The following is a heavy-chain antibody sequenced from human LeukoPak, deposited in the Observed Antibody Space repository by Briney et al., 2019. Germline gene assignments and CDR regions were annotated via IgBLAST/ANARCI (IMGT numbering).Heavy chain of an antibody. CDR1: GGSISSGGYY. D-gene: IGHD3-22*01. J-gene: IGHJ4*02. Sequence: SQTLSLTCTVSGGSISSGGYYWSCIRQHPGKGLEWIGYIYYSGSTYYNPSLKSRVTISVDTSKNQFSLKLSSVTAADTAVYYCARAISSGYCDYWGQGTLVTVSS. V-gene: IGHV4-31*03. CDR3: ARAISSGYCDY. CDR2: IYYSGST.